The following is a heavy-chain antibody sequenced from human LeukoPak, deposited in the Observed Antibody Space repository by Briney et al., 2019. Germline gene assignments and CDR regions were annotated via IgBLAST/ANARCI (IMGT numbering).Heavy chain of an antibody. CDR2: INPNSGGT. CDR3: ARDRGPYYFDY. V-gene: IGHV1-2*02. Sequence: GASVKVSCKASGCTFTGYYMHWVRQAPGQGLEWMGWINPNSGGTNYAQKFQGRVTMTRDTSINTAYMELSRLTSDDTAVYYCARDRGPYYFDYWGQGTLVTVSS. CDR1: GCTFTGYY. J-gene: IGHJ4*02. D-gene: IGHD3-10*01.